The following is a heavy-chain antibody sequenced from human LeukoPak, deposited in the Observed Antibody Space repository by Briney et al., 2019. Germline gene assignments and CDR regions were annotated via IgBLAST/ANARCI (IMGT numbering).Heavy chain of an antibody. Sequence: ASVKVSCKASGYTFTSYGISWVRQAPGQGLEWMGWISAYNGNTNYAQKLQGRVTMTTDTSTSTAYMELRGLRSGDTAVYYCARGAGDYDFWSGYYVYYYYYGMDVWGQGTTVTVSS. CDR1: GYTFTSYG. J-gene: IGHJ6*02. V-gene: IGHV1-18*01. CDR2: ISAYNGNT. D-gene: IGHD3-3*01. CDR3: ARGAGDYDFWSGYYVYYYYYGMDV.